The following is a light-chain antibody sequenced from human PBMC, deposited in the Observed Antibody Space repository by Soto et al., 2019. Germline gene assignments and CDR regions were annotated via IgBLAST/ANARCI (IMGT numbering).Light chain of an antibody. CDR1: QAIRND. CDR3: QQYRSWRT. Sequence: AIQMTQSPSSLSASVGDRVIITCRASQAIRNDLGWYQQKPGKAPKLLIYTASTLQSGVPSRFSGSGSGADFTLTIRSLQSEDFGVYYCQQYRSWRTFGQGTNVEI. CDR2: TAS. V-gene: IGKV1-6*01. J-gene: IGKJ1*01.